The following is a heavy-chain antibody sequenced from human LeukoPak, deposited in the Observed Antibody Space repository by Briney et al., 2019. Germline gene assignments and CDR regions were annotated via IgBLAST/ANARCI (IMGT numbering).Heavy chain of an antibody. CDR2: IRSKANHYAT. D-gene: IGHD3-10*01. J-gene: IGHJ6*03. CDR3: TRKGVYYYGSGSYLGTSYYYYYMDV. V-gene: IGHV3-73*01. CDR1: GFTFSGSA. Sequence: QTGGSLRLSCAASGFTFSGSAMHWVRQASGKGLEWVGRIRSKANHYATAYAASVKGRFTVSRDDSKNTAYLQMNSLKTEDTAVYYCTRKGVYYYGSGSYLGTSYYYYYMDVWGKGTTVTVSS.